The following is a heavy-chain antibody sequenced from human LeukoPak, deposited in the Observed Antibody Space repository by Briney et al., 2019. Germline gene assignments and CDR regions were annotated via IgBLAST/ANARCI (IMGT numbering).Heavy chain of an antibody. V-gene: IGHV5-51*01. Sequence: GESLKISCKGSGYSFTSYWIGWVRQMPGKGLEWMGIIYAGDSDTRYSPSFQGQVTISADKSISTAYLQWSSLKASDTAVYYCARIPSAWIQVPLDNWGQGTLVTVSS. CDR3: ARIPSAWIQVPLDN. J-gene: IGHJ4*02. CDR2: IYAGDSDT. D-gene: IGHD5-18*01. CDR1: GYSFTSYW.